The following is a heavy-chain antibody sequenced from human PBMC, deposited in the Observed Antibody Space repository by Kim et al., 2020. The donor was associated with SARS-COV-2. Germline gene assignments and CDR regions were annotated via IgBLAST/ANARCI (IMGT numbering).Heavy chain of an antibody. CDR2: ISYDGSNK. J-gene: IGHJ4*02. CDR3: ASDRDEYDSSGYYSAFDF. D-gene: IGHD3-22*01. Sequence: GGSLRLSCAASGFTFSSYAMHWVRQAPGKGLEWVAVISYDGSNKYYADSVKGRFTISRDNSKNTLYLQMNSLRAEDTAVYYCASDRDEYDSSGYYSAFDFGGQGTVVTVSS. V-gene: IGHV3-30*04. CDR1: GFTFSSYA.